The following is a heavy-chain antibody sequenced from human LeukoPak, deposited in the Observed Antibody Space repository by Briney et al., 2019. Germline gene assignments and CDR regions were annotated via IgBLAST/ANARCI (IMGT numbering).Heavy chain of an antibody. CDR2: IKSKTYGGTT. CDR1: GFTFSNAW. CDR3: TKGTRFPGLVPDC. V-gene: IGHV3-15*01. D-gene: IGHD6-6*01. J-gene: IGHJ4*02. Sequence: GGSLRLSCAASGFTFSNAWMSWVRQAPGKGLEWVGRIKSKTYGGTTEYAASVKGRFTISRDDSISIAYLQMNSLKTEDTAVYYCTKGTRFPGLVPDCWGQGTLVTVSS.